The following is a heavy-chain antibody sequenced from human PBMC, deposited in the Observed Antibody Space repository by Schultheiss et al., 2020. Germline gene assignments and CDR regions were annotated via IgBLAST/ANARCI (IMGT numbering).Heavy chain of an antibody. D-gene: IGHD2-2*01. J-gene: IGHJ4*02. Sequence: SVKVSCKASGYTFTSYGISWVRQAPGQGLEWMGRIIPILGIANYAQKFQGRVTITADKSTSTAYMELSSLRSDDTAVYYCARGGPVLPADYWGQGTLVTVSS. CDR1: GYTFTSYG. V-gene: IGHV1-69*04. CDR3: ARGGPVLPADY. CDR2: IIPILGIA.